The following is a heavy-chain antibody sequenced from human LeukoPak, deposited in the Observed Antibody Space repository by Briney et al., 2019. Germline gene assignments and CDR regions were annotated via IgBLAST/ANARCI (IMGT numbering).Heavy chain of an antibody. D-gene: IGHD6-13*01. CDR2: IRQDGGEK. CDR1: GFTFTDYW. J-gene: IGHJ4*01. Sequence: GGSLRLACAVSGFTFTDYWMNWVRQAPGKGLEWVASIRQDGGEKSYVDSVKGRFTISRDNTKSSLYLQINSLRAEDTAVYYCARDGTAAGLYFDLWGQGTLVTVSS. V-gene: IGHV3-7*01. CDR3: ARDGTAAGLYFDL.